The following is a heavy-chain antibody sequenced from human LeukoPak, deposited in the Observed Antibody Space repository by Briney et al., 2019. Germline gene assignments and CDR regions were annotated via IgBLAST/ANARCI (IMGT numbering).Heavy chain of an antibody. D-gene: IGHD3-10*01. CDR2: IFYSGST. CDR1: GGSLSSSRYY. CDR3: AGSFDWNDDL. Sequence: SETLSLTCTVSGGSLSSSRYYWGWIRQPPGKGLEWIGSIFYSGSTSYNPSLKSRVAISVDTSKNQFSLKLSSVTAADTAVYFCAGSFDWNDDLWGRGTLVTVSS. V-gene: IGHV4-39*01. J-gene: IGHJ2*01.